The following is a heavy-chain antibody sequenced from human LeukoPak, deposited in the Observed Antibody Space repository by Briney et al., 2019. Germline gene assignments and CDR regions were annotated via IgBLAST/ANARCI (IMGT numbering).Heavy chain of an antibody. V-gene: IGHV3-21*01. Sequence: GGSLRLSCAASGFTFSSYSMNWVRQAPGKGLEWVSFISSSSGYIYYADSVKGRFTISRDNAKNSLYLQMNSLRAEDTAVYYCARVGYYGSGSNFDYWGQGTLVTVSS. CDR1: GFTFSSYS. J-gene: IGHJ4*02. CDR2: ISSSSGYI. CDR3: ARVGYYGSGSNFDY. D-gene: IGHD3-10*01.